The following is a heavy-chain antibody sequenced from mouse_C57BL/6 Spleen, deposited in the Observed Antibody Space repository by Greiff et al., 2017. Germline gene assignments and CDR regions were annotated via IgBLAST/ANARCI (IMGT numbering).Heavy chain of an antibody. V-gene: IGHV1-64*01. CDR3: AREGNYDCDTAWFAY. D-gene: IGHD2-4*01. CDR2: IHPNSGSS. J-gene: IGHJ3*01. Sequence: QVQLQQPGAELVKPGASVKLSCKASGYTFTSYWMHWVKQRPGQGLEWIGMIHPNSGSSNYNEKFKSKATLTVDKSSSTAYMQLSSLTSEDSAVYYCAREGNYDCDTAWFAYWGQGTLVTVSA. CDR1: GYTFTSYW.